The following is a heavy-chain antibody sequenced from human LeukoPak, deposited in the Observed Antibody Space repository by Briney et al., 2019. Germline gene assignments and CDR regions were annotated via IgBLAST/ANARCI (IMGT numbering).Heavy chain of an antibody. CDR1: GYTFTSYG. Sequence: GASVKVSCKASGYTFTSYGISWVRQAPGQGLEWMGWISAYNGNTNYAQKLQGRVTMTTDTSTCTAYMELRSLRSEDTAVYYCARVPNDYSNYAIYYYGMDVWGQGTTVTVSS. V-gene: IGHV1-18*01. CDR3: ARVPNDYSNYAIYYYGMDV. J-gene: IGHJ6*02. D-gene: IGHD4-4*01. CDR2: ISAYNGNT.